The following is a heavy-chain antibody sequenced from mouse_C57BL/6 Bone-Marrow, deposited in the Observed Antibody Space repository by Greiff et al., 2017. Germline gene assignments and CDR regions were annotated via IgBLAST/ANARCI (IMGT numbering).Heavy chain of an antibody. D-gene: IGHD1-1*01. J-gene: IGHJ4*01. Sequence: VPLQQSGPELVKPGASVKISCKASGYSFTNYNMNWVKQSNGKSLEWIGVLNPNYGTTSYNQQFKGKATLTVAHSSITAYIQLNSLTSEDSAVYYCSRCGGFITTLYYYAMDYWGQGTSGTVSS. CDR2: LNPNYGTT. V-gene: IGHV1-39*01. CDR1: GYSFTNYN. CDR3: SRCGGFITTLYYYAMDY.